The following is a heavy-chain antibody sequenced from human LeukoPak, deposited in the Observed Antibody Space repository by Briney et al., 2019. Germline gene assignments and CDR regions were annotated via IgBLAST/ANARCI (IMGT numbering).Heavy chain of an antibody. D-gene: IGHD2-2*01. CDR3: ARDECISISCYHIWFDP. CDR1: GFTFSSYW. CDR2: IKQDGSET. J-gene: IGHJ5*02. V-gene: IGHV3-7*01. Sequence: GGSLRLSCAASGFTFSSYWMSWVRQAPGKGLEWVANIKQDGSETYYVDSVKGRFTISRDNAKNSLYMQMNSLRAEDTAVYYCARDECISISCYHIWFDPCGQGTLVTVSS.